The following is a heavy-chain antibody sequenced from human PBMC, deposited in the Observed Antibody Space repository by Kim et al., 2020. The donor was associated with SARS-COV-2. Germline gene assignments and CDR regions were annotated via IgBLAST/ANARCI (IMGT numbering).Heavy chain of an antibody. CDR3: ARASSSTRYGY. CDR2: I. J-gene: IGHJ4*02. Sequence: IYYADSVKGRFTISRDNAKNSLYLPMNSLRDEDTAVYYCARASSSTRYGYSGQGTLVTVSS. V-gene: IGHV3-48*02. D-gene: IGHD6-13*01.